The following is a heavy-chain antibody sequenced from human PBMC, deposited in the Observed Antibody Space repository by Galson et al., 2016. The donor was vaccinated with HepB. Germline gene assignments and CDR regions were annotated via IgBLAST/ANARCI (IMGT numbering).Heavy chain of an antibody. CDR1: GFTFDTYA. Sequence: SLRLSCAASGFTFDTYAMHWVRQVPGKGLEWVSGISGDSGSKGYASSVKGRFTISRDNAKKSLYLQMNSLTVGDTAVYYCVREGLSRYWDDWYFDLWGRGTLVTVSS. D-gene: IGHD6-13*01. CDR2: ISGDSGSK. CDR3: VREGLSRYWDDWYFDL. J-gene: IGHJ2*01. V-gene: IGHV3-9*01.